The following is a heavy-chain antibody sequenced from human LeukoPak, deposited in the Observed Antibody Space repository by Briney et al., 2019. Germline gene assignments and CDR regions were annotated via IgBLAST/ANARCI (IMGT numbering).Heavy chain of an antibody. Sequence: GGSLRLSCAASGFTVSSNYMSWVRQAPGKGLEWVSVIYSGGGTYYADSVKGRFTISRDNAKNTLYLQMNSLRAEDTAVYYCARGGLVQGSLNSLIAFDIWGQGIMVTVSS. CDR1: GFTVSSNY. CDR3: ARGGLVQGSLNSLIAFDI. D-gene: IGHD3-10*02. CDR2: IYSGGGT. V-gene: IGHV3-53*01. J-gene: IGHJ3*02.